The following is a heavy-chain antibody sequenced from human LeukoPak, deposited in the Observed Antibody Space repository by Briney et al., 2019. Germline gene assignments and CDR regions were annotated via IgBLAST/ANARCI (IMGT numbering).Heavy chain of an antibody. D-gene: IGHD1-26*01. Sequence: HTGGSLRLSCAASKFTFSNYAMSWVRQAPGKGLEWVSAISNSGGNTYYADSVKGRFTISRDNSKSTLYLQMNSLRAEDTAVYYCAKDVGATRGYYFDYWGQGTLVTVSS. CDR1: KFTFSNYA. CDR3: AKDVGATRGYYFDY. V-gene: IGHV3-23*01. J-gene: IGHJ4*02. CDR2: ISNSGGNT.